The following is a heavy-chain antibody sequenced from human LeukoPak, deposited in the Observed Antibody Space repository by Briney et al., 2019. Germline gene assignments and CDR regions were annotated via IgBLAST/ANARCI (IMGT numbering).Heavy chain of an antibody. CDR3: AKDKRFSIGEAGTFDF. J-gene: IGHJ4*02. D-gene: IGHD6-19*01. CDR2: ISGSGGSS. CDR1: GLTFSSYA. V-gene: IGHV3-23*01. Sequence: HPGGSLRLSCAASGLTFSSYAMSWVRQAPGKGLEWVSGISGSGGSSYNADSVKGRLTISRDNSKNTLYLQMNSLRAEDTAVYYCAKDKRFSIGEAGTFDFWGQGTLVTVSS.